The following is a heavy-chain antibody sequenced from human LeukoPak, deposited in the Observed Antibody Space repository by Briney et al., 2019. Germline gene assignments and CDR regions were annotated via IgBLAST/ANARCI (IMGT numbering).Heavy chain of an antibody. J-gene: IGHJ4*02. D-gene: IGHD4-17*01. CDR1: GFTFINYS. V-gene: IGHV3-21*01. Sequence: PGGSLRLSCTASGFTFINYSMNWVRQAPGKGLEWVSSISTNSAFIYYADSVRGRFTISRDNTKNSLYLQMDSLTADDTAVYFCACLRGPSVYWGQGTLVTVSS. CDR3: ACLRGPSVY. CDR2: ISTNSAFI.